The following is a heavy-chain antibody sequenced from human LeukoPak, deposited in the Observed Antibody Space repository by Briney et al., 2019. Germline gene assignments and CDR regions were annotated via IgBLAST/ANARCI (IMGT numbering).Heavy chain of an antibody. D-gene: IGHD2/OR15-2a*01. CDR1: GFTFSRYA. Sequence: GGSLRLSCAASGFTFSRYAMHWVRQATGKGVEWVAVISYDGSNKYYADSVKGRFTISRDNSKNTLYLQMNSLRAEDTAVYYCARDSNIVPSVGPYYYYGMDVWGQGTTVTVSS. J-gene: IGHJ6*02. V-gene: IGHV3-30-3*01. CDR3: ARDSNIVPSVGPYYYYGMDV. CDR2: ISYDGSNK.